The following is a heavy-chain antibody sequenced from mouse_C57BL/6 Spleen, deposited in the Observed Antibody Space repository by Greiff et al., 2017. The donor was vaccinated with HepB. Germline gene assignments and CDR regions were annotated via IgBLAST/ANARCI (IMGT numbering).Heavy chain of an antibody. J-gene: IGHJ3*01. CDR1: GFTFTDYY. Sequence: EVKLVESGGGLVQPGGSLSLSCAASGFTFTDYYMSWVRQPPGKALEWLGFIRNKANGYTTEYSESVKGRFTISRDNSQSILYLQMNALRAEDSATYYCARYYGSSYGWFAYWGQGTLVTVSA. CDR3: ARYYGSSYGWFAY. CDR2: IRNKANGYTT. V-gene: IGHV7-3*01. D-gene: IGHD1-1*01.